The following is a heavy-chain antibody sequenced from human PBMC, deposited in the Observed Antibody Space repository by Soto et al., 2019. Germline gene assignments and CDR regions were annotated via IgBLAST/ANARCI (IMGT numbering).Heavy chain of an antibody. CDR3: ARPVSTEDVMVWGWFDP. V-gene: IGHV1-3*01. CDR2: INAGNGNT. D-gene: IGHD3-10*01. CDR1: GYTFTSYA. Sequence: QVQLVQSGAEVKKPGASVKVSCKASGYTFTSYAMHWVRQAPGQRLEWMGWINAGNGNTKYSQKFQGRVTITRDTSASTAYMELSSLRSEDTAVYYCARPVSTEDVMVWGWFDPWGEGTLVTVSS. J-gene: IGHJ5*02.